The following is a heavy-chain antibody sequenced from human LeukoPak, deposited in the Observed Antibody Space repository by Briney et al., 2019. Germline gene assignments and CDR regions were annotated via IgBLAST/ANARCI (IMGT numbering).Heavy chain of an antibody. J-gene: IGHJ6*02. CDR3: AISRVWGGCSGGSCYYYYGMDV. V-gene: IGHV6-1*01. CDR1: GDSVSSNSAA. D-gene: IGHD2-15*01. CDR2: TYYRSKRHN. Sequence: SQTLSLTCAICGDSVSSNSAAWNWIRQSPSRGLEWLGRTYYRSKRHNDYSVSVKSRITINPDTSKNQFSLQLNSVTPEDTAVYYCAISRVWGGCSGGSCYYYYGMDVWGQGTTVTVSS.